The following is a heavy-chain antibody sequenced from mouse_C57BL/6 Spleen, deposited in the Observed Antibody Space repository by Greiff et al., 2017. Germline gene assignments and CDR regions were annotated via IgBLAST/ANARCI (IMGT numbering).Heavy chain of an antibody. CDR2: IAPETGGT. V-gene: IGHV1-15*01. CDR3: TRRGGYNWYFDV. CDR1: GYTFTDYE. J-gene: IGHJ1*03. Sequence: QVQLQQSGAELVRPGASVTLSCKASGYTFTDYEMHWVKQTPVHGLEWIGAIAPETGGTAYNQKFKGKAILTADKSSSTAYMELRSLTSEDSAVYYCTRRGGYNWYFDVWGTGTTVTVSS. D-gene: IGHD3-1*01.